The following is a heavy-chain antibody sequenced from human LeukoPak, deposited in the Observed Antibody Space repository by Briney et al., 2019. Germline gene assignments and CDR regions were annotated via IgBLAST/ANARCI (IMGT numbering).Heavy chain of an antibody. CDR3: ARDPSYYYGSGRLDY. CDR2: ISSSSSTI. Sequence: PGGSLRLSCAASGFTFSSYSMNWVRQAPGKGLEWVSYISSSSSTIYYADSVKGRFTISRDNAKNSLYLQMNSLRAKDTAVYYCARDPSYYYGSGRLDYWGQGTLVTVSS. CDR1: GFTFSSYS. J-gene: IGHJ4*02. D-gene: IGHD3-10*01. V-gene: IGHV3-48*04.